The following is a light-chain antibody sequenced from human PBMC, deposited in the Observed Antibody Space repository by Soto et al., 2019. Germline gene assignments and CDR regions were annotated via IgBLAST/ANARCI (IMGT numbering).Light chain of an antibody. V-gene: IGLV2-11*01. J-gene: IGLJ2*01. CDR1: SSDVGDYNY. CDR3: CSYAGTYTVV. Sequence: QSALTQPRSVSGSPGQSVTISCTGPSSDVGDYNYVSWYQQHPGKAPKFIIYEVSKRLSGVPDRFSGSKSGNTASLTISGLQAEDNADYYCCSYAGTYTVVFGGGTKLTVL. CDR2: EVS.